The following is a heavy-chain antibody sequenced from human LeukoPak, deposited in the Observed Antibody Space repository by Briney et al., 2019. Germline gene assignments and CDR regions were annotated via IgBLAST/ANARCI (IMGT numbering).Heavy chain of an antibody. CDR1: GDSISSGGYY. J-gene: IGHJ3*02. CDR2: IYISGST. CDR3: ARGSPTNAFDI. D-gene: IGHD3-10*01. V-gene: IGHV4-61*02. Sequence: SQTLSLTCTVSGDSISSGGYYWSWIRQPAGKGLEWIGRIYISGSTDYNPSLKSQVTISVATSKNQFSLRLNSVTAADTAVYYCARGSPTNAFDIWGQGTMVAVSS.